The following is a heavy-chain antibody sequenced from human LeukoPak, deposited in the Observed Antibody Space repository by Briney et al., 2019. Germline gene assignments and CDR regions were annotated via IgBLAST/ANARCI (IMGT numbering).Heavy chain of an antibody. Sequence: GGSLRLSCAASGFTFSSYWMSWVRQAPGKGLGWVANIKQDGSEKYYVDSVKGRFTISRDNAKNSLYLQMNSLRAEDTAVYYCARGTYYYDSSGYSSFDYWGQGTLVTVSS. CDR2: IKQDGSEK. CDR1: GFTFSSYW. J-gene: IGHJ4*02. D-gene: IGHD3-22*01. CDR3: ARGTYYYDSSGYSSFDY. V-gene: IGHV3-7*01.